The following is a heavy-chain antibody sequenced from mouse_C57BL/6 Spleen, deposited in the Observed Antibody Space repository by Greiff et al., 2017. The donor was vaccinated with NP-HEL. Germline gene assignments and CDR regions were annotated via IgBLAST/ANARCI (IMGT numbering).Heavy chain of an antibody. J-gene: IGHJ4*01. D-gene: IGHD1-1*01. Sequence: EVMLVESGGGLVKPGGSLKLSCAASGFTFSSYAMSWVRQTPEKRLEWVATISDGGSYTYYPDNVKGRFTISRDNAKNNLYLQMSHLKSEDTAMYYCARDRGTVVARGYAMDYWGQGTSVTVSS. CDR3: ARDRGTVVARGYAMDY. CDR2: ISDGGSYT. V-gene: IGHV5-4*01. CDR1: GFTFSSYA.